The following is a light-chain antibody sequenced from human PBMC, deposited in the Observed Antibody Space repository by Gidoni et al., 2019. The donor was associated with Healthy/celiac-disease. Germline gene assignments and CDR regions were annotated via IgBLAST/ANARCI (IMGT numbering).Light chain of an antibody. Sequence: DIQMTKSPSSLSASVGDRVTITCRASQSISSYLNWYQQKPVKAPKLLIYAASSLQSGVPSRFSSSGSGTDFTLTISSLQPEDFATYYCQQSYSTPWTFGQGTKVEIK. CDR2: AAS. CDR1: QSISSY. V-gene: IGKV1-39*01. J-gene: IGKJ1*01. CDR3: QQSYSTPWT.